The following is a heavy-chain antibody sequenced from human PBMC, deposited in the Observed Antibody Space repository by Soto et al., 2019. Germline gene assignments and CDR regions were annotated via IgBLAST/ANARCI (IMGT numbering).Heavy chain of an antibody. CDR2: INAGDGDT. CDR3: ARDGEGEAAAATVY. CDR1: GYTITCCA. V-gene: IGHV1-3*01. J-gene: IGHJ4*02. D-gene: IGHD6-13*01. Sequence: QVQLVQSGAEVKKPGASVRVSCKASGYTITCCALHWVRQAPGQRPEWMAWINAGDGDTRYSQNFQDRLTIIRDTSANTAYILRSEDTAVYYCARDGEGEAAAATVYWGQGTLVTVSS.